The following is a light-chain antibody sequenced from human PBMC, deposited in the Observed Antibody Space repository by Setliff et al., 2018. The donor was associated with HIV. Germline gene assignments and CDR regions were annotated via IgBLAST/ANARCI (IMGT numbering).Light chain of an antibody. Sequence: QSALTQPASVSGSPGQSITISCTGTSSDVGAYNYVSWYQQHPGRAPKLIIYDVNSRPSGISRRFSGSKSGSTASLTISGLQAEDEADYYCNSFTGTGTYVFGTGTKVTVL. V-gene: IGLV2-14*03. CDR1: SSDVGAYNY. CDR2: DVN. CDR3: NSFTGTGTYV. J-gene: IGLJ1*01.